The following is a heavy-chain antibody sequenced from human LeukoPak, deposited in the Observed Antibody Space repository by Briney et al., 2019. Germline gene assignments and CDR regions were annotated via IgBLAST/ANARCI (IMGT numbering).Heavy chain of an antibody. CDR1: GFTSNSNG. V-gene: IGHV3-30*03. CDR3: ARDHGDYSGKDY. J-gene: IGHJ4*02. Sequence: GGSLRLSCAASGFTSNSNGLHWVRQAPGKGLEWVAVISYDGSNTYYADSVKGRFTISRDNSKNTLYLQMNSLRAEDTAVYFCARDHGDYSGKDYWGQGTLVTVSS. D-gene: IGHD4-17*01. CDR2: ISYDGSNT.